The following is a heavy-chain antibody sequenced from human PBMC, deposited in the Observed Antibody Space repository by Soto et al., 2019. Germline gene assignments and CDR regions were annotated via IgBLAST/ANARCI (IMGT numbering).Heavy chain of an antibody. CDR2: ISHSGTT. Sequence: SETLSLTCAVSGGSIGSSYWWSWVRQPPGKGLVWIGEISHSGTTNYNPSLKSRVTISVDTSKNQFSLKLSSVTAADTAVYYCARSIAAAGTYYYYGMDVWGQGTTVTVSS. CDR1: GGSIGSSYW. D-gene: IGHD6-13*01. J-gene: IGHJ6*02. CDR3: ARSIAAAGTYYYYGMDV. V-gene: IGHV4-4*02.